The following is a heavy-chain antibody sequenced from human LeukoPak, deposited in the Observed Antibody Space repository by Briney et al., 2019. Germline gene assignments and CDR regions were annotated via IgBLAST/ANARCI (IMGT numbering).Heavy chain of an antibody. J-gene: IGHJ4*02. Sequence: GGSLRLSCAASGFTFSDYYMSWIRQAPRKGLEWVSAISGSGGSTYYADSVKGRFTISRDNSKNTPYLQMNSLRAEDTAVYYCAKVWGAARPGYFDYWGRGTLVTVSS. D-gene: IGHD6-6*01. CDR3: AKVWGAARPGYFDY. CDR1: GFTFSDYY. V-gene: IGHV3-23*01. CDR2: ISGSGGST.